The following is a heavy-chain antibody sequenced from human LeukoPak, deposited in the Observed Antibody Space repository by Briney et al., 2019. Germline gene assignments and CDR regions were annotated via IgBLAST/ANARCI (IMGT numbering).Heavy chain of an antibody. CDR2: ISGSGGST. Sequence: GGSLRLSCAASGFTFSSYAMSWVRQAPGKGLEWVSAISGSGGSTYYADSVKGRFTISRDNSKNTLYLQMNSLRAEDTAAYYCAKGGHYYDSSGYPVDYWGQGTLVTVSS. CDR3: AKGGHYYDSSGYPVDY. V-gene: IGHV3-23*01. J-gene: IGHJ4*02. D-gene: IGHD3-22*01. CDR1: GFTFSSYA.